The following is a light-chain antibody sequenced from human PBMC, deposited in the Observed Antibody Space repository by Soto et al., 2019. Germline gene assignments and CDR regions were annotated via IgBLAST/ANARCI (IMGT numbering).Light chain of an antibody. J-gene: IGKJ1*01. CDR2: KAS. V-gene: IGKV1-5*03. CDR3: QHYNSYSEA. CDR1: QSISIS. Sequence: DIQMTQSPSSLSASVGDRVTITCLASQSISISLNWYQLKPGKAPKLLIYKASSLESGVPSRFSGSGSGTEFTLTISSLQPDDFATYYCQHYNSYSEAFGQGTKVDI.